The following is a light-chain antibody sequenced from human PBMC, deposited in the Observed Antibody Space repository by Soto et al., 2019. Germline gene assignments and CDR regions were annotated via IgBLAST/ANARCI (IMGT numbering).Light chain of an antibody. CDR3: QQYGNSPWT. V-gene: IGKV3-20*01. CDR1: QSISSNY. CDR2: AAS. Sequence: EIVLTQSPGTLSLSPGERATLSCRASQSISSNYLAWCQQKPGQAPWLLIYAASSRATGIPDRFSGSGSGTDFTLTISRLEPEDFAVYYCQQYGNSPWTFGQGTKVEI. J-gene: IGKJ1*01.